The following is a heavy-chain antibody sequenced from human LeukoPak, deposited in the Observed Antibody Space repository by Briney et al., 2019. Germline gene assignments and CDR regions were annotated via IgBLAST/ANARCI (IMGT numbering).Heavy chain of an antibody. CDR2: ISYDGSNK. D-gene: IGHD6-13*01. CDR3: ARQAAGASFDY. J-gene: IGHJ4*02. V-gene: IGHV3-30*04. CDR1: GFTFSSYA. Sequence: GRSLRLSCAASGFTFSSYAMHWVRQAPGKGLEWVAVISYDGSNKYYADSVKGRFTISRDNSKNTLYLQMNSLRSEDTAVYYCARQAAGASFDYWGQGTLVTVSS.